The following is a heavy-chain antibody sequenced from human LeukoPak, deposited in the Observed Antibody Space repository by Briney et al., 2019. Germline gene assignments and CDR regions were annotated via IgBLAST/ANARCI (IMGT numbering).Heavy chain of an antibody. D-gene: IGHD1-1*01. CDR2: ITNSGNSK. J-gene: IGHJ4*02. Sequence: GGSLRLSCAASEFTFSSYSMNWVRQAPGKGLEWVSYITNSGNSKSYADSVKGRFTISRDNAKNTLYLQMNSLRVEDTAVYYCARDQLEPSRWFDYWGQGTLVTVSS. CDR1: EFTFSSYS. CDR3: ARDQLEPSRWFDY. V-gene: IGHV3-48*04.